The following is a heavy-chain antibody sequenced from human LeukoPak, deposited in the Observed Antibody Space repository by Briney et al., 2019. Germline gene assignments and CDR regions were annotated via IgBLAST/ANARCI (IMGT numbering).Heavy chain of an antibody. D-gene: IGHD3-3*01. J-gene: IGHJ4*02. V-gene: IGHV4-30-4*08. CDR3: ARGALYDFWSGYYIDY. CDR1: GGSISSGVYY. Sequence: SQTLSLTCTVSGGSISSGVYYWSWIRHPPGKGLEWIGYIYYSGSDYYNPSLKSRVTISVDTSKNQFSLKLSSVTAADTAVYYCARGALYDFWSGYYIDYWGQGTLVTVSS. CDR2: IYYSGSD.